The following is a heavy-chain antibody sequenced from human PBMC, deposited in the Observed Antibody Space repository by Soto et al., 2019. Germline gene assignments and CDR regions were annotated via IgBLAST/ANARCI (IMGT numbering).Heavy chain of an antibody. Sequence: SETLSLTCAVYGGSFSGYYWSWIRQPPGKGLEWIGEINHSGSTNYNPSLKSRVTISVDTSKNQFSLKLSSVTAADTAVYYCARGMKYYYGSGSYLGGYYYYYYMDVWGKGTTVTVSS. CDR3: ARGMKYYYGSGSYLGGYYYYYYMDV. CDR2: INHSGST. J-gene: IGHJ6*03. V-gene: IGHV4-34*01. CDR1: GGSFSGYY. D-gene: IGHD3-10*01.